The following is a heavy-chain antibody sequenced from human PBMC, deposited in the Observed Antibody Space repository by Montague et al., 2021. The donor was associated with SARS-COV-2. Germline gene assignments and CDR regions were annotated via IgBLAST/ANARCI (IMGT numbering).Heavy chain of an antibody. D-gene: IGHD1-26*01. Sequence: TLSLTCTVSGGSISSGSYYWTWIRQPAGKGLEWIGRIYTSGSTNYNPSLKSRVTISVDRSKNQFSLKLSSVTAADTAVYYCARGDDNGSHWLRGMDVWGQGTTVTVSS. J-gene: IGHJ6*02. CDR2: IYTSGST. CDR1: GGSISSGSYY. CDR3: ARGDDNGSHWLRGMDV. V-gene: IGHV4-61*02.